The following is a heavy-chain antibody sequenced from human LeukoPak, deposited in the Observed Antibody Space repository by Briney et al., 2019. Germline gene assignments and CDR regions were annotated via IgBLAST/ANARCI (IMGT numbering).Heavy chain of an antibody. D-gene: IGHD1-26*01. Sequence: GGSLRLSCAASGFTFSSYGMHWARQAPGKGLEWVAFIRYDASDKYYADYVKGRFIISKDNSKNKVYLQMNSLRAEDTAVYYCAKDSWEVGATSEIDYWGQGTLVTVSS. V-gene: IGHV3-30*02. CDR2: IRYDASDK. J-gene: IGHJ4*02. CDR1: GFTFSSYG. CDR3: AKDSWEVGATSEIDY.